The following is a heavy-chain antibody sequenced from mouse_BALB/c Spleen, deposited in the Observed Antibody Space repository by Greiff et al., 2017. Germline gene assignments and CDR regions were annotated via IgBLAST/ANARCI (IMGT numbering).Heavy chain of an antibody. J-gene: IGHJ3*01. D-gene: IGHD1-1*01. Sequence: VQLQQSGAELVRPGASVKLSCKASGYTFTSYWMNWVKQRPEQGLEWIGWIDHDAGDTHYNQKFKDKAILAVDKSSSTAYMQISSLRSEDSAVYDCARLGNDYYVAYWGQGTLVTVSA. V-gene: IGHV1-69*02. CDR1: GYTFTSYW. CDR3: ARLGNDYYVAY. CDR2: IDHDAGDT.